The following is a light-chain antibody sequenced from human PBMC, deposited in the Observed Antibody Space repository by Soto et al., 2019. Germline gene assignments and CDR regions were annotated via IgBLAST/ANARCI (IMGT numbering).Light chain of an antibody. CDR1: QSVSSSY. Sequence: EIVLTQSPGTLSLSPGERATLSCRASQSVSSSYLAWYQQKPGQAPRLLIYGASSRATGIPDRFSGSGSGTDFTLTISRLEPEDFAVYAGQQYGSSPTTFGQ. J-gene: IGKJ5*01. CDR3: QQYGSSPTT. CDR2: GAS. V-gene: IGKV3-20*01.